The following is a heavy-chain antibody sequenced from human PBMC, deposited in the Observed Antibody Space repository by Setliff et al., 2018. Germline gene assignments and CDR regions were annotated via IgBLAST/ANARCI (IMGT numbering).Heavy chain of an antibody. V-gene: IGHV5-51*01. Sequence: GESLTISCKGSGRSFTSFWIGWVRQMPGKGLEWMGIIFPTDSDTRYSPSFRGQVTISADKSISTAYLQWSSLKASDTAIYYCARVGIKGGYYFDYWGQGTLVTVS. CDR1: GRSFTSFW. CDR2: IFPTDSDT. D-gene: IGHD7-27*01. CDR3: ARVGIKGGYYFDY. J-gene: IGHJ4*02.